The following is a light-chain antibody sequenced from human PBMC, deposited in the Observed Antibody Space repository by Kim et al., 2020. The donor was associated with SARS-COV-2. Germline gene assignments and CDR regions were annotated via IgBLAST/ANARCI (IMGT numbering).Light chain of an antibody. V-gene: IGLV1-40*01. CDR2: GNS. J-gene: IGLJ2*01. Sequence: RGTSSCTGSSSNIGAGYDVHWYQQLPGTAPKLLIYGNSNRPSGVPDRFSGSKSGTSASLAITGLQAEDEADYYCQSYDSSLSGYVFGGGTQLTVL. CDR1: SSNIGAGYD. CDR3: QSYDSSLSGYV.